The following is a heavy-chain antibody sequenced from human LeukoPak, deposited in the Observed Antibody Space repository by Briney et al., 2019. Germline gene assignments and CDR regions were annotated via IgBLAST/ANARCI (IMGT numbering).Heavy chain of an antibody. CDR3: ARDRRLGITGTTYYGMDV. D-gene: IGHD1-7*01. Sequence: ASVKVSCKASGYTFTSYGISWVRQAPGQGLEWMGWISAYNGNTNYAQKLQGRVTVTTDTSTSTAYMELRSLRSDDTAVYYCARDRRLGITGTTYYGMDVWGQGTTVTVSS. CDR1: GYTFTSYG. CDR2: ISAYNGNT. V-gene: IGHV1-18*01. J-gene: IGHJ6*02.